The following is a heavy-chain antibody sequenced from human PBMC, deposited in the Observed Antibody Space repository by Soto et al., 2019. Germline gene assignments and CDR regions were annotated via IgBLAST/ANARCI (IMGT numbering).Heavy chain of an antibody. J-gene: IGHJ6*02. D-gene: IGHD6-6*01. V-gene: IGHV5-51*01. CDR3: AIAARPGYYYYGMDV. CDR2: IYPGDSDT. CDR1: GYSFTSYW. Sequence: PGESLKISCKGSGYSFTSYWIGWVRQMPGKGLEWMGIIYPGDSDTRYSPSFQGQVTISADKSISTAYLQWSSLKASDTAMYYCAIAARPGYYYYGMDVRGQGTTVTVSS.